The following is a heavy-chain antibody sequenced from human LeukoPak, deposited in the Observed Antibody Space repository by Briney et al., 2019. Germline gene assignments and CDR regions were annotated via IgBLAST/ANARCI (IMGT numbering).Heavy chain of an antibody. CDR1: GFTFDDYG. CDR2: INWNGGST. Sequence: GGSLRLSCGASGFTFDDYGMSWVRHAPGKGLEWVSGINWNGGSTGYADSVKGRFTISRDNAKNSLYLQMNSLRAEDTAVYYCARVTGYYDSSGYIDYWGQGTLVTVSS. D-gene: IGHD3-22*01. J-gene: IGHJ4*02. V-gene: IGHV3-20*04. CDR3: ARVTGYYDSSGYIDY.